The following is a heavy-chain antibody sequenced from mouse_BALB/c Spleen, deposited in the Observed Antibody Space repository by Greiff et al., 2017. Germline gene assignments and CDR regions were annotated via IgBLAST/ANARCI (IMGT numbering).Heavy chain of an antibody. V-gene: IGHV3-8*02. CDR1: GDSITSGY. CDR2: ISYSGST. D-gene: IGHD2-4*01. Sequence: EVNVVESGPSLVKPSQTLSLTCSVTGDSITSGYWNWIRKFPGNKLEYMGYISYSGSTYYNPSLKSRISITRDTSKNQYYLQLNSVTTEDTATYYCASYDYDSFAYWGQGTLVTVSA. CDR3: ASYDYDSFAY. J-gene: IGHJ3*01.